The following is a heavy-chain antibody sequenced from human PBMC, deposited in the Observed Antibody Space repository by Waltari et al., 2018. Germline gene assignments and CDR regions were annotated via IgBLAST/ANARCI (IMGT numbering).Heavy chain of an antibody. CDR2: ISWNSGSI. CDR3: AKEYIDYFDY. J-gene: IGHJ4*02. D-gene: IGHD1-20*01. CDR1: GFTFDDYA. Sequence: EVQLVESGGGLVQPGRSLRLSCAASGFTFDDYAMPWVRQAPGKGLGWVSGISWNSGSIGYADSVKGRFTISRDNAKNSLYLQMNSLRAEDTALYYCAKEYIDYFDYWGQGTLVTVSS. V-gene: IGHV3-9*01.